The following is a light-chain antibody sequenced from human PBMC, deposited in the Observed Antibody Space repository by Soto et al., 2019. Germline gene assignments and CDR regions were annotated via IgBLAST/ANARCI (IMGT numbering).Light chain of an antibody. J-gene: IGLJ2*01. CDR1: SSNIGAGYD. V-gene: IGLV1-40*01. CDR2: GNS. Sequence: QSVLTQPPSVSGAPGQRVTISCTGSSSNIGAGYDVHWYQQLPGTAPKVLISGNSNRPSGVPDRFSGSKSGTSASLAITGLQAEEEADYYCQSYDSSLNGVVFGGGTQLTVL. CDR3: QSYDSSLNGVV.